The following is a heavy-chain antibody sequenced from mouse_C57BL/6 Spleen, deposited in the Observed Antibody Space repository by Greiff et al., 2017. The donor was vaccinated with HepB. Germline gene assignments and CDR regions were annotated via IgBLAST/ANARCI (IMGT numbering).Heavy chain of an antibody. CDR3: ARGTTAYWYFDV. Sequence: EVQRVESGPGLVKPSQSLSLTCSVTGYSITSGYYWNWIRQFPGNKLEWMGYISYDGSNNYNPSLKNRISITRDTSKNQFFLKLNSVTTEDTATYYCARGTTAYWYFDVWGTGPTVTVSS. V-gene: IGHV3-6*01. J-gene: IGHJ1*03. D-gene: IGHD1-2*01. CDR2: ISYDGSN. CDR1: GYSITSGYY.